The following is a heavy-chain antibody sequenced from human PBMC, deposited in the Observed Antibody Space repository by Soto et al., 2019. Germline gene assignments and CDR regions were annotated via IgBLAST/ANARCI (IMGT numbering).Heavy chain of an antibody. CDR3: ERTQIYAVPVATVHFYYFMDV. Sequence: QVQVVQSGAEVKKPGASVKVSCKASGYTFTSYDINWVRQAPGQGLEWMGWMSPNSGKTGYAQKFQGRVTMTRNITANTAEMEVNIKSSEYTAVYYCERTQIYAVPVATVHFYYFMDVWGKGTTLIVSS. CDR1: GYTFTSYD. J-gene: IGHJ6*03. D-gene: IGHD2-2*01. CDR2: MSPNSGKT. V-gene: IGHV1-8*02.